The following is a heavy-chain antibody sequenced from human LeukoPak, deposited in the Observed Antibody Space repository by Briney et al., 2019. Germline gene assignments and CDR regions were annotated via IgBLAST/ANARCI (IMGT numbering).Heavy chain of an antibody. CDR2: MNPNSGAT. D-gene: IGHD5-18*01. J-gene: IGHJ4*02. V-gene: IGHV1-8*01. Sequence: ASVKVSCKASGYTFTSYDINWVRQATGQGLEWMGWMNPNSGATDYARKFQDRVTMTRDTSTNTAYMELSGLRSDDTAVYYCARVRYGYSTTWEPPRDYFDNWGQGTLVTVSS. CDR3: ARVRYGYSTTWEPPRDYFDN. CDR1: GYTFTSYD.